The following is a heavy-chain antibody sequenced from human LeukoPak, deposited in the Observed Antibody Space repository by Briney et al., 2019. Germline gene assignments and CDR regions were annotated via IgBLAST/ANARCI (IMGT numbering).Heavy chain of an antibody. V-gene: IGHV3-74*01. J-gene: IGHJ4*02. D-gene: IGHD4-11*01. Sequence: GGSLRLSCAASGFTFSSYSMNWVRQAPGKGLMWVSRINSDGSRTTYADSVRGRFTISRDNAKSTLYLQMNSLRAKDTAVYYCARVRDDYTYFDCWGQGTLVTVSS. CDR2: INSDGSRT. CDR3: ARVRDDYTYFDC. CDR1: GFTFSSYS.